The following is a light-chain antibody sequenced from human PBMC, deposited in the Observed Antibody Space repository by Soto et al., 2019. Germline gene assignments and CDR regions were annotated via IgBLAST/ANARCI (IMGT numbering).Light chain of an antibody. V-gene: IGKV3-15*01. CDR2: GAS. Sequence: EIVMTQSPATLSVSPGERATLSCRASQSVRSDLAWYQQRPGQAPRLLIYGASTRATGIPARFSGSGSVTEFTLTISSLQSEDFALYYCQQYNDWPPWTCGQGTKVEIK. J-gene: IGKJ1*01. CDR3: QQYNDWPPWT. CDR1: QSVRSD.